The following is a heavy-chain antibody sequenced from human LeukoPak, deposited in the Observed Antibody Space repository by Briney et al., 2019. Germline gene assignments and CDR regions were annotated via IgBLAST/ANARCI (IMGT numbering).Heavy chain of an antibody. Sequence: SETLSLTCTVSGGSISSYYWSWIRQPPGKGLEWIGYIYYSGSTNYNPSLKSRVTISVDTSKNQFSLKLSSVTAADTAVYYCARGGYYYDSSGYYYVEDYWGQGTLVTVSS. CDR3: ARGGYYYDSSGYYYVEDY. J-gene: IGHJ4*02. CDR1: GGSISSYY. D-gene: IGHD3-22*01. V-gene: IGHV4-59*01. CDR2: IYYSGST.